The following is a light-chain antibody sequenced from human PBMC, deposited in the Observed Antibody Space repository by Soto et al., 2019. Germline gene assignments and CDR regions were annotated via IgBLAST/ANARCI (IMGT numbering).Light chain of an antibody. V-gene: IGKV3-15*01. CDR2: GAS. Sequence: EIVMTQSPVTLSVSPGESATLSCRASQSVSSNLAWYQQNPGQAPRLLIYGASTRATGIPARFSAGGSRTEFSLTISRLQSEDFAVYYCQHYNQWPPYSFGQGTKLEIK. CDR1: QSVSSN. J-gene: IGKJ2*01. CDR3: QHYNQWPPYS.